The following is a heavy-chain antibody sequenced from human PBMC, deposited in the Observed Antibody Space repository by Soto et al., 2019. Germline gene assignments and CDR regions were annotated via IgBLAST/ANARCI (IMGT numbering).Heavy chain of an antibody. CDR3: AKASGENYPGSRVVDY. Sequence: EVQLVESGGGLIQPGGSLRLSCAASGFTVSSNYMSWVRQAPGKGLEWVSVVTSTGRDTLHADSVKGRFTISRDNSKNMLYLQMNSLRAEDAAIYYCAKASGENYPGSRVVDYWGQGTRVTVSS. J-gene: IGHJ4*02. CDR2: VTSTGRDT. V-gene: IGHV3-53*01. D-gene: IGHD3-10*01. CDR1: GFTVSSNY.